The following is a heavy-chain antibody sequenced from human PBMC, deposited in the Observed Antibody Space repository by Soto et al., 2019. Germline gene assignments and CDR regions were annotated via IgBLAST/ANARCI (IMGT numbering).Heavy chain of an antibody. Sequence: EVQLLESGGGLVQPGGSLRLSCAASGFTFSSYAMSWVRQAPGKGLEWVSAISGSGGSTYYADSVKGRFTISRDNSKNTLYLQMNSLRAEDTAVYYCAKDLGAVAGTRGAFDIRGQGTMVTVSS. CDR3: AKDLGAVAGTRGAFDI. CDR2: ISGSGGST. CDR1: GFTFSSYA. D-gene: IGHD6-19*01. J-gene: IGHJ3*02. V-gene: IGHV3-23*01.